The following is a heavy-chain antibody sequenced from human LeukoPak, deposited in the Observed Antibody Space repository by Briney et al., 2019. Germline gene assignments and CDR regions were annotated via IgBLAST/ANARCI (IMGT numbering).Heavy chain of an antibody. D-gene: IGHD3-10*01. Sequence: GGSLRLSCAASKFTFSSYAVSWVRQAPGKGLELVSAISGSGGSTYYADSVKGRFTISRDNSKNTLYLQMNSLRAEDTAVYYCAKEFYYGSGSYYPTFDYWGQGTLVTVSS. CDR1: KFTFSSYA. CDR3: AKEFYYGSGSYYPTFDY. V-gene: IGHV3-23*01. J-gene: IGHJ4*02. CDR2: ISGSGGST.